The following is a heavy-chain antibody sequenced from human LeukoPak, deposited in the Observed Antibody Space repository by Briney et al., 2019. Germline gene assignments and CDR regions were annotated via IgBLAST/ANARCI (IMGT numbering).Heavy chain of an antibody. V-gene: IGHV3-74*01. J-gene: IGHJ4*02. CDR2: INSDGSST. CDR1: GLTFSDFY. D-gene: IGHD3-3*01. CDR3: ARVGNDFWSGYYAHFDY. Sequence: PAGGSLRLSCAASGLTFSDFYMTWIRQAPGKGLVWVSRINSDGSSTSYADSVKGRFTISRDNAKNTLYLQMNSLRAEDTAVYYCARVGNDFWSGYYAHFDYWGQGTLVTVSS.